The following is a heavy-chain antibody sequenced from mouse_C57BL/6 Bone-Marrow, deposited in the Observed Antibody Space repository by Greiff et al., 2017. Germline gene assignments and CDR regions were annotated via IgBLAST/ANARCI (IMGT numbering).Heavy chain of an antibody. D-gene: IGHD4-1*01. V-gene: IGHV1-80*01. CDR2: IYPGDGDT. Sequence: QVQLQQSGAELVQPGASVKISCKASGYAFSSYWMNWVKQRPGKGLEWIGQIYPGDGDTNYNGQFKGKATLTADKSSSTAYMQLSSLTSEDSAVYFCARGDWDLAWFAYWGQGTLVTVSA. CDR1: GYAFSSYW. J-gene: IGHJ3*01. CDR3: ARGDWDLAWFAY.